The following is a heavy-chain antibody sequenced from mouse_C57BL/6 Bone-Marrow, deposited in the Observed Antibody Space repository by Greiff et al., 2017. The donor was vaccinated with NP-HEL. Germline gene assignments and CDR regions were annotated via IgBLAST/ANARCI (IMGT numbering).Heavy chain of an antibody. CDR3: ARRGYSNYVWYFDV. Sequence: EVKLMESGGDLVKPGGSLKLSCAASGFTFSSYGMSWVRQTPDKRLEWVATISSGGSYTYYPDSVKGRFTISRDNAKNTLYLQMSSLKSEDTAMYYCARRGYSNYVWYFDVWGTGTTVTVSS. V-gene: IGHV5-6*02. CDR2: ISSGGSYT. CDR1: GFTFSSYG. J-gene: IGHJ1*03. D-gene: IGHD2-5*01.